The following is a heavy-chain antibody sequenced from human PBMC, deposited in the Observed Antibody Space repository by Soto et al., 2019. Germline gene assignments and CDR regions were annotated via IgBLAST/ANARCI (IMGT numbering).Heavy chain of an antibody. CDR3: AMVRAPAVADFDY. J-gene: IGHJ4*02. CDR1: GFSMSNFA. V-gene: IGHV3-23*01. Sequence: GGSMRLSCAASGFSMSNFAMSWVRQAPGKGLEWVSAISGSGSSTYYADSVKGRFTISRDNSQNTLYLQMNSLRAEDTAVYYCAMVRAPAVADFDYWAREPRSPSPQ. D-gene: IGHD6-19*01. CDR2: ISGSGSST.